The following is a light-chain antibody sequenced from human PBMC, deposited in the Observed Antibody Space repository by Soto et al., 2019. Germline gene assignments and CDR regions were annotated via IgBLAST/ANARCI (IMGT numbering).Light chain of an antibody. CDR3: LQHNSYPWT. CDR1: QSISKW. Sequence: DLQMTQSPATLSASVGDRVTITCRASQSISKWLDWYQQKPGKAPKLLIHKASIFQVGVPSRFSDSGSGTEFTLTISSLQPEDFATYYCLQHNSYPWTFGQGTKVEIK. J-gene: IGKJ1*01. CDR2: KAS. V-gene: IGKV1-5*03.